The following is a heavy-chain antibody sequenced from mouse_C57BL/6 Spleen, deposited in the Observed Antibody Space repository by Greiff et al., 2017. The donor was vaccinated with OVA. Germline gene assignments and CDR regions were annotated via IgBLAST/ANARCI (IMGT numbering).Heavy chain of an antibody. CDR1: GYAFSSYW. D-gene: IGHD4-1*01. CDR3: ARRAGTRGAWFAY. J-gene: IGHJ3*01. V-gene: IGHV1-80*01. Sequence: VQLQQSGAELVKPGASVKISCKASGYAFSSYWMNWVKQRPGKGLEWIGQIYPGDGDTNYNGKFKGKATLTADKSSSTAYMQLSSLTSEDSAVYFCARRAGTRGAWFAYWGQGTLVTVSA. CDR2: IYPGDGDT.